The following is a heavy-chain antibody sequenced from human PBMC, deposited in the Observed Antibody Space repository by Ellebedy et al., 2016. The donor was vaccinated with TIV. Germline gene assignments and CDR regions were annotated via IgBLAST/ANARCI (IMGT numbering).Heavy chain of an antibody. CDR1: GFTFSTFD. D-gene: IGHD6-6*01. V-gene: IGHV3-23*01. CDR3: AKTSGTSSGNFDY. J-gene: IGHJ4*02. Sequence: GGSLRLXCAASGFTFSTFDMSWVRQAPGKGLEWVAEISGSDDTTNYADSVKGRFTISRDNSKNTLSLQMNSLRVEDTAVYYCAKTSGTSSGNFDYWGQGTLVTVSS. CDR2: ISGSDDTT.